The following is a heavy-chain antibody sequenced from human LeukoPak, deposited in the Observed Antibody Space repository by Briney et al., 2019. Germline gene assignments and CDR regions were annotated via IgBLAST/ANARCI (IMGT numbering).Heavy chain of an antibody. CDR3: ARDRSSGWYGYFDGMDV. J-gene: IGHJ6*02. CDR1: GFTSSRNS. V-gene: IGHV3-48*02. D-gene: IGHD6-19*01. Sequence: GGSLRLSCAASGFTSSRNSMNWVRQAPGKGLEWVSYISSSSSTIYYADSVKGRFTISRDNAKNSLYLQMNSLRDEDTAVYYCARDRSSGWYGYFDGMDVWGLGTTVTVSS. CDR2: ISSSSSTI.